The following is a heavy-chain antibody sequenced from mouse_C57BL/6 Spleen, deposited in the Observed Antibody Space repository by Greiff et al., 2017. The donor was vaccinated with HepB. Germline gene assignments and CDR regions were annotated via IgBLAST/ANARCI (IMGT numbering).Heavy chain of an antibody. V-gene: IGHV7-3*01. Sequence: VKLVESGGGLVQPGGSLSLSCAASGFTFTDYYMSWVRQPPGKALEWLGFIRNKANGYTTEYSASVKGRFTISRDNSQSILYLQMNALRAEDSATYYCARSPYGAYFDVWGTGTTVTVSS. CDR3: ARSPYGAYFDV. CDR2: IRNKANGYTT. J-gene: IGHJ1*03. D-gene: IGHD1-1*01. CDR1: GFTFTDYY.